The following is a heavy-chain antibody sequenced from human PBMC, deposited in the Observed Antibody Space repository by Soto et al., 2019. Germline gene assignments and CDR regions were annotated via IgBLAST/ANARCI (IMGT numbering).Heavy chain of an antibody. CDR3: ARIDVAKFDY. CDR1: GFSFSVYG. CDR2: IWYDGSKE. V-gene: IGHV3-33*01. Sequence: GGSLRLSCETSGFSFSVYGIHWVRQAPGKGLEWVAVIWYDGSKEDYADSVKGRFTISRDNSKNTAYLQMNSLRAEDTAVYYCARIDVAKFDYWGQGTLVTVSS. D-gene: IGHD2-21*01. J-gene: IGHJ4*02.